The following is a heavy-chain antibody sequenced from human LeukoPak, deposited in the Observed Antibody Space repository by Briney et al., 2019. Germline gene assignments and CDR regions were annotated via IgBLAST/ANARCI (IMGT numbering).Heavy chain of an antibody. CDR3: ASITAGSSWFDP. CDR2: INPNSGVT. D-gene: IGHD2-21*02. J-gene: IGHJ5*02. CDR1: GYTFAGYN. V-gene: IGHV1-2*02. Sequence: ASVKVSCKASGYTFAGYNIHWVRQAPGQGLDWVGGINPNSGVTNYAQKFQGRVTMTRDTSISTAYVELSRLRSDDTAVYFCASITAGSSWFDPWGQGSLVIVSS.